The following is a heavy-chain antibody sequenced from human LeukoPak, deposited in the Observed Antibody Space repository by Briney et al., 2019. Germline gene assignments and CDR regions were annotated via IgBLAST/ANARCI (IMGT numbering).Heavy chain of an antibody. CDR2: ISAYKGNT. Sequence: ASVKVSCKASGYTFTGYYMHWVRQAPGQGLEWMGWISAYKGNTNYAQKLQGRLTMTTDTSTSTAYMELRSLRSDDTAVYYCARYCGGGSCYPQRFDYWGQGTLVTVSS. CDR3: ARYCGGGSCYPQRFDY. J-gene: IGHJ4*02. V-gene: IGHV1-18*04. CDR1: GYTFTGYY. D-gene: IGHD2-15*01.